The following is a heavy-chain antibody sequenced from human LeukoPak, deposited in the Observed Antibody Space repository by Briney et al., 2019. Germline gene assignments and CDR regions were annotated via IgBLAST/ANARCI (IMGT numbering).Heavy chain of an antibody. CDR2: IYYSGST. J-gene: IGHJ6*02. CDR1: GGSISSGGYY. V-gene: IGHV4-31*03. Sequence: SQTLSLTCTVSGGSISSGGYYWSWIPQHPGKGLEWIGYIYYSGSTYYNPSLKSRVTISVATSKNQFSLKLSSVTAADTAVYYCARDHFWSGYLPYYYGMDVWGQGTTVTVSS. CDR3: ARDHFWSGYLPYYYGMDV. D-gene: IGHD3-3*01.